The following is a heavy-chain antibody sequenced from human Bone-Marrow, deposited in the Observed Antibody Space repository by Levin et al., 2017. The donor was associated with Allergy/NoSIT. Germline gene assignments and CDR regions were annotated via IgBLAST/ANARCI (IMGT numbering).Heavy chain of an antibody. D-gene: IGHD6-19*01. V-gene: IGHV4-59*01. CDR2: IYYTGST. CDR3: ARGLAVATPWFDP. Sequence: SQTLSLTCNVSGGSINNNYWSWIRQPPGKGLEWIGNIYYTGSTSHNPSLKSRVTMSVDTSKNQFSLKLSSVTPADTAMYFCARGLAVATPWFDPWGQGTLVTVSS. J-gene: IGHJ5*02. CDR1: GGSINNNY.